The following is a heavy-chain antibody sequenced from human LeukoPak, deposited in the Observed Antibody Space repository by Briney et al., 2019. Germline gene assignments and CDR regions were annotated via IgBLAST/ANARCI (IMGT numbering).Heavy chain of an antibody. CDR3: ARWSGYYFY. CDR2: IYYSGST. D-gene: IGHD3-3*01. J-gene: IGHJ4*02. Sequence: PSETLPLTCTVSGGSISSYYWSWIRQPPGKGLEWIGYIYYSGSTNYNPSLKSRVTISVDTSKNQFSLKLSSVTAADTAVYYCARWSGYYFYWGQGTLVTVSS. CDR1: GGSISSYY. V-gene: IGHV4-59*01.